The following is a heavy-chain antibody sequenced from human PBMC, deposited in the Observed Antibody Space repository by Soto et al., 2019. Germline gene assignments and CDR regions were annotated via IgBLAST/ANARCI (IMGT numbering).Heavy chain of an antibody. J-gene: IGHJ4*02. CDR3: AKIKSAGERDY. CDR2: INQDGTEI. Sequence: PEGSLRLSCAVSGLKLSNYWMSWVRQAPGKGLEWVAHINQDGTEIEFVDSVRGRFTFSRDNAWNSLFLQMNSLRAEDTAVYYCAKIKSAGERDYWGRGTLVTVSS. CDR1: GLKLSNYW. D-gene: IGHD1-1*01. V-gene: IGHV3-7*01.